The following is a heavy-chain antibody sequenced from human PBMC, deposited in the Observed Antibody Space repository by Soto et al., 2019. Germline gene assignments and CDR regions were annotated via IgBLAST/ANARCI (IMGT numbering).Heavy chain of an antibody. CDR1: GFTFSSYT. V-gene: IGHV3-23*01. Sequence: EVQLLESGGGFVQPGGSLRLSCAASGFTFSSYTMSWVRQAPGKGLEWVSAISGSGDTTYFADSVKGRFTISRDNSKNTLYLQMNSLRAEDTAVYYCAKNIGGRLIHYFYYGMDVWGQGTTVTVSS. CDR2: ISGSGDTT. D-gene: IGHD2-15*01. CDR3: AKNIGGRLIHYFYYGMDV. J-gene: IGHJ6*02.